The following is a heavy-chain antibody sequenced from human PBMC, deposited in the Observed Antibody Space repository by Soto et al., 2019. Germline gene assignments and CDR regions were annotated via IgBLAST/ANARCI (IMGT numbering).Heavy chain of an antibody. CDR2: IDPSDSYT. D-gene: IGHD1-7*01. CDR3: ARYVPGTRLGYGMDV. Sequence: PGESLKISCKGSGYSFTSYWISWVRQMPGKGLEWMGRIDPSDSYTNYSPSFQGHVTISADKSISTAYLQWSSLKASDTSMYYFARYVPGTRLGYGMDVWGQGTTVTVSS. CDR1: GYSFTSYW. V-gene: IGHV5-10-1*01. J-gene: IGHJ6*02.